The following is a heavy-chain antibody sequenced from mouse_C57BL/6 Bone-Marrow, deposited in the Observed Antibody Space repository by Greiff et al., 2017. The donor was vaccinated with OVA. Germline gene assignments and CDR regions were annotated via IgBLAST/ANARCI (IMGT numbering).Heavy chain of an antibody. CDR3: ARYSGCWDF. CDR2: IRNKANGYTT. D-gene: IGHD1-1*02. Sequence: EVKLLESGGGLVQPGGFTFTDYYMSWVRQPPGKALEWLCFIRNKANGYTTEYSASVKGRFTISRDNSQSILYLQMNALRAEDSATYYCARYSGCWDFWGRGNTITVSS. J-gene: IGHJ2*01. CDR1: FTFTDYY. V-gene: IGHV7-3*01.